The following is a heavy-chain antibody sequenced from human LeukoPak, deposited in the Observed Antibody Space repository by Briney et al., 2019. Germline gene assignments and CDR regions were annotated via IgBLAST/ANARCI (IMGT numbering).Heavy chain of an antibody. D-gene: IGHD6-19*01. CDR1: GFTFSSHW. CDR3: ASKMEENAVAGSKGWFHP. J-gene: IGHJ5*02. Sequence: GGSLRLSCAASGFTFSSHWMHWVRQVPGEGPVWVSRINRDGSSISYADSVKGRFTISRDNAKNTLYLRMNSLRADDTAVYYCASKMEENAVAGSKGWFHPWGQGTLVTVSS. CDR2: INRDGSSI. V-gene: IGHV3-74*01.